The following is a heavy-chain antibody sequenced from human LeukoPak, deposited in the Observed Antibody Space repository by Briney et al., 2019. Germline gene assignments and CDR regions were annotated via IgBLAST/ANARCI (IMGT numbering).Heavy chain of an antibody. CDR3: AREAMIVVALLDSNRFDP. CDR2: IKQDGSEK. Sequence: GGSLRLSCAASGFTFSSYWMSWVRQAPGKGLEWVANIKQDGSEKYYVDSVKGRFTISRDNAKNSLYLQMNSLRAEDTAVYYCAREAMIVVALLDSNRFDPWGQGTLVTVSS. D-gene: IGHD3-22*01. V-gene: IGHV3-7*01. J-gene: IGHJ5*02. CDR1: GFTFSSYW.